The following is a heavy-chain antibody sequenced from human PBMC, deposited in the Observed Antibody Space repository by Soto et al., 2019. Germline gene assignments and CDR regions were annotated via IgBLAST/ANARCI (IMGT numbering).Heavy chain of an antibody. CDR3: AHPRGYGVFDAVDI. Sequence: PWGSLRLSCAASGFFFVTYAISCVRHSPWKGLEWVSAISNNGDDTYYAESVRGRFTISRDNSINTLYLQMSRLRTDDTAVYYCAHPRGYGVFDAVDIWGQGTKVTVSS. J-gene: IGHJ3*02. V-gene: IGHV3-23*01. CDR1: GFFFVTYA. D-gene: IGHD4-17*01. CDR2: ISNNGDDT.